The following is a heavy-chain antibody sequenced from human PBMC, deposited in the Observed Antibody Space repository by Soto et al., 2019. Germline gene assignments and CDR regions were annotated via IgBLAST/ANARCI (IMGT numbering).Heavy chain of an antibody. Sequence: VQLLESGGGLVQPGGSLRLSCAVSGFSFSTYAMSWVRQAPGKGLEWVSGISGSGGSTYYAGTVKGRFTISRDNSKNTLFLQMNSLTAEDTAIYYCAKDRDGEKRWDAFDIWGQGTVVTVSS. CDR1: GFSFSTYA. CDR2: ISGSGGST. D-gene: IGHD2-21*01. V-gene: IGHV3-23*01. CDR3: AKDRDGEKRWDAFDI. J-gene: IGHJ3*02.